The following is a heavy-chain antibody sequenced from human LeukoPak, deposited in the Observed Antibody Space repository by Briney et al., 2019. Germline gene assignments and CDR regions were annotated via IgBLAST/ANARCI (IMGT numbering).Heavy chain of an antibody. D-gene: IGHD5-18*01. CDR3: ASSETAMITGFAY. CDR1: GGSFSGYY. Sequence: SEILSLTCAVYGGSFSGYYWSWIRQPPGKGLEWIGEINHSGSTNYNPSLKSRVTISVDTSKNQFSLKLSSVTAADTAMYYCASSETAMITGFAYWGQGTQVTVSS. V-gene: IGHV4-34*01. J-gene: IGHJ4*02. CDR2: INHSGST.